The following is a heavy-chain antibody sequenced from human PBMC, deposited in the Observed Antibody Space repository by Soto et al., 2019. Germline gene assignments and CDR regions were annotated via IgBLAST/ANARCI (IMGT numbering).Heavy chain of an antibody. CDR3: AHLNVLLWFGEPKAYYFDY. J-gene: IGHJ4*02. CDR1: GFSLSTSGVG. CDR2: IYWDDDK. Sequence: QITLKESGPTLVKPTQTLTLTCTFSGFSLSTSGVGVGWIRQPPGKALEWLALIYWDDDKRYSPSLKSRLTITKDTSKNQVVLTMTIMDPVDTATYYCAHLNVLLWFGEPKAYYFDYWGQGTLVTVSS. V-gene: IGHV2-5*02. D-gene: IGHD3-10*01.